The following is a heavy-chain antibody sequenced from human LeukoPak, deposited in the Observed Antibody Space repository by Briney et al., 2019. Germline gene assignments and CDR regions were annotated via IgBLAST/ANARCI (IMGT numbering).Heavy chain of an antibody. Sequence: SETLSLTCTVSGGSISSYYWSWIRQPAGKGLEWIGRIYTSGSTNYNPSLKSRVTMSVDTSKNQFSLKLSSVTAADTAVYCCASNYDSSCYYYPGAFDIWGQGTMVTVSS. J-gene: IGHJ3*02. CDR3: ASNYDSSCYYYPGAFDI. CDR1: GGSISSYY. D-gene: IGHD3-22*01. V-gene: IGHV4-4*07. CDR2: IYTSGST.